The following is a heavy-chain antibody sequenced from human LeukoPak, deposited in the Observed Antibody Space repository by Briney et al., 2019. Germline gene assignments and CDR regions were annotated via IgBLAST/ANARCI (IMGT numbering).Heavy chain of an antibody. D-gene: IGHD3-16*02. J-gene: IGHJ1*01. CDR1: GGSISSYY. CDR3: ASPGGVIAEYFQH. Sequence: SETLSLTCTVSGGSISSYYWSWIRQPPGKGLKWIGYIYYSGSTSYSPSLKSRVTISVDTSKNQFSLKLSSVTAADTAVYYCASPGGVIAEYFQHWGQGTLVTVSS. V-gene: IGHV4-59*08. CDR2: IYYSGST.